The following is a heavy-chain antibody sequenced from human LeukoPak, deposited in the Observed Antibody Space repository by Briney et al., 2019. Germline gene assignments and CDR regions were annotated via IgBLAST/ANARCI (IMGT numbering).Heavy chain of an antibody. Sequence: GGSLRLSCAASGFTFRTYWMSWIRQAPGKGPEWLADINQDGSEEYYVQSVKGRFTVSRDNAQNAVFLQTTNLRADDTAVYYCARWKMELQRNAFDFWGQGTVVTVSS. V-gene: IGHV3-7*01. J-gene: IGHJ3*01. D-gene: IGHD1-26*01. CDR3: ARWKMELQRNAFDF. CDR2: INQDGSEE. CDR1: GFTFRTYW.